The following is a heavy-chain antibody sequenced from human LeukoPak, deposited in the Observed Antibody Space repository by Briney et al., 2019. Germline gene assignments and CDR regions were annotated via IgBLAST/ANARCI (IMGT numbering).Heavy chain of an antibody. CDR1: GYTLTELS. V-gene: IGHV1-24*01. D-gene: IGHD3-22*01. CDR2: FDPEDGET. Sequence: ASVKVSCKVSGYTLTELSMHWVRQAPGKGLEWMGGFDPEDGETIYAQKFQGRVTMTEDTSTDTAYMELSSLRSEDTAVYYCATHVSSGYYFDYWGQGTLVTVSS. J-gene: IGHJ4*02. CDR3: ATHVSSGYYFDY.